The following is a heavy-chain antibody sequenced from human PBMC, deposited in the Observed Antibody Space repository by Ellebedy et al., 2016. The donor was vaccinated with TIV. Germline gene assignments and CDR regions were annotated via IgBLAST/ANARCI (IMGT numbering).Heavy chain of an antibody. CDR3: AGDGLNAWIDL. J-gene: IGHJ5*02. V-gene: IGHV3-7*01. Sequence: PGGSLRLSCAASGFMFSNYWMTWVRQAPGKGLEWVAIIKEDGSERNYVDSVKGRFTISRDNAKNSLYLNMNNLRAEDTAVYYCAGDGLNAWIDLWGHGTLVTVSS. D-gene: IGHD3-10*01. CDR1: GFMFSNYW. CDR2: IKEDGSER.